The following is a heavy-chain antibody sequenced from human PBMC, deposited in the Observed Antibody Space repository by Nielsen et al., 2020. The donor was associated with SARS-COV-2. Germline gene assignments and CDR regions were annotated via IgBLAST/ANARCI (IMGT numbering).Heavy chain of an antibody. Sequence: ASVKVSCKASGYTFTSDDISWVRQAPGQGLEWMGWIQVGSGNTKYSPKFQGRVTFTSDTSATTAFMELSSLKSEDTAVYFCVIVTAALAFDPWGQGSLVTVSS. J-gene: IGHJ5*02. V-gene: IGHV1-18*04. CDR2: IQVGSGNT. D-gene: IGHD3-16*02. CDR1: GYTFTSDD. CDR3: VIVTAALAFDP.